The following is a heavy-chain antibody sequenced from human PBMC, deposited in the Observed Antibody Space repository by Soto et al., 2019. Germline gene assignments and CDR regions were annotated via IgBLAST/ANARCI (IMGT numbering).Heavy chain of an antibody. J-gene: IGHJ3*02. D-gene: IGHD6-19*01. CDR1: GGSVSSGSYY. V-gene: IGHV4-61*03. Sequence: SETLSLTCTVSGGSVSSGSYYWSWIRQPPGKGLEWIGYIYFNGNTNYNPSLKRRVTISVDTSENHFSLHLRSVTAADTAVYYCARDREVAGDAFDIWGQGTVVTVSS. CDR3: ARDREVAGDAFDI. CDR2: IYFNGNT.